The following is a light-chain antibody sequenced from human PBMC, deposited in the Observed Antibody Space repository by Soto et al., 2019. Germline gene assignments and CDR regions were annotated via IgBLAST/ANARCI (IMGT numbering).Light chain of an antibody. J-gene: IGKJ1*01. Sequence: EIVLTQSPSTLSLSPRERATLSCRASQSVSSNYLAWYQQKPGQAPRLLIYGASSRATGIPDRFSGSGSGTEFTLTISSLQPEDFATYYCQQSYSTLWTFGQGTKVDIK. CDR3: QQSYSTLWT. CDR2: GAS. V-gene: IGKV3-20*01. CDR1: QSVSSNY.